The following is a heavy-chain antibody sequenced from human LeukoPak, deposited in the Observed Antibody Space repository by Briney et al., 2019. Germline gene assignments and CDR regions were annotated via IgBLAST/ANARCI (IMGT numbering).Heavy chain of an antibody. Sequence: EGSLRLSCAASGFTFTNYAMHWVRQAPGKGLEWVAFITFDGSNEYYAGSVKGRFTISRDNSKNTLYLQMNSLRAEDTAVYYCARGIPYHVPGGPYYYYYMDVWGKGTTVTISS. CDR2: ITFDGSNE. J-gene: IGHJ6*03. D-gene: IGHD2-15*01. V-gene: IGHV3-30*14. CDR1: GFTFTNYA. CDR3: ARGIPYHVPGGPYYYYYMDV.